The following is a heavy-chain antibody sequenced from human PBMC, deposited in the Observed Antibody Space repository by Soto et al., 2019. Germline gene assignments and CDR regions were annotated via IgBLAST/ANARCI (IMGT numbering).Heavy chain of an antibody. CDR2: IFPDDSDS. Sequence: GECLKISCKAFGYTFTNHWIGWVRQMPGKGLEWMGIIFPDDSDSKYSPSFQGQVTISADKSISTAYLQWSGLKASDTAMYYCASHGGGGHKPIFLYGFELWGQGTMVTVSS. D-gene: IGHD3-9*01. V-gene: IGHV5-51*01. CDR3: ASHGGGGHKPIFLYGFEL. CDR1: GYTFTNHW. J-gene: IGHJ3*01.